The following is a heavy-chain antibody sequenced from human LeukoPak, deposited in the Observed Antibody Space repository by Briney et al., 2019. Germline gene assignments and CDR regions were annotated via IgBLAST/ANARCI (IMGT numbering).Heavy chain of an antibody. D-gene: IGHD3-22*01. CDR2: IYYSGST. J-gene: IGHJ3*02. Sequence: PSETLSLTCTVSGGSISSSSYYWGWIRQPPGKGLEWIGSIYYSGSTNYNPSLKSRVTISVDTSKNQFSLKLSSVTAADTAVYYCARGYDSILRDAFDIWGQGTMVTVSS. CDR1: GGSISSSSYY. V-gene: IGHV4-39*07. CDR3: ARGYDSILRDAFDI.